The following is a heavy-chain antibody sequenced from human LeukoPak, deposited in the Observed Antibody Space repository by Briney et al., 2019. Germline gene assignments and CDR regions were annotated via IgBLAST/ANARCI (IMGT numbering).Heavy chain of an antibody. J-gene: IGHJ4*02. CDR2: ISNSGGST. Sequence: GGSLRLSCAASGFTFSNFPMAWVRQAPGKGLEGVSLISNSGGSTYYADSVKGRFTISRDNSKNTVDLQMNSLRVEDTAVYYCAKGRGSSTYTFDYWGQGTLVTGSS. V-gene: IGHV3-23*01. D-gene: IGHD3-16*01. CDR3: AKGRGSSTYTFDY. CDR1: GFTFSNFP.